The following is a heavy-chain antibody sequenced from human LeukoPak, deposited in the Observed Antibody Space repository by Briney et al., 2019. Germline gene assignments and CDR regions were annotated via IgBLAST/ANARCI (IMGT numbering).Heavy chain of an antibody. D-gene: IGHD2/OR15-2a*01. CDR1: GVSISSYY. CDR3: ARDCGPPPSYGDYYYYGMDV. CDR2: IYYSGST. V-gene: IGHV4-59*01. Sequence: SETLSLTCTVSGVSISSYYWSWIRQPPGKGLEWIGYIYYSGSTNYNPSLKSRVTISVDTSKNQFSLKLSSVTAADTAVYYCARDCGPPPSYGDYYYYGMDVWGQGTTVTVSS. J-gene: IGHJ6*02.